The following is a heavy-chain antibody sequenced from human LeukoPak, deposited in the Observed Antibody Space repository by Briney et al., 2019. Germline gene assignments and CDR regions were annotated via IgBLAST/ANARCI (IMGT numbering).Heavy chain of an antibody. J-gene: IGHJ3*02. Sequence: ASVKVSCKASGYTFTNYGITWVRQAPGQGLEWLGWISAYNGDTNYEQKLQGRVTMTTATSTGTAYMQLRSLRSDDTDVYYCARDGGVVAGTTGAFDIWGQGTTVTVSS. CDR3: ARDGGVVAGTTGAFDI. D-gene: IGHD1-26*01. CDR1: GYTFTNYG. CDR2: ISAYNGDT. V-gene: IGHV1-18*01.